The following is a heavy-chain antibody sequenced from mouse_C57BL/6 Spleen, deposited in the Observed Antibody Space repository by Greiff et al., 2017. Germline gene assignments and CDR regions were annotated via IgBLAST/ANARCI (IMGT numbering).Heavy chain of an antibody. Sequence: QVQLQQSGPGLVQPSQSLSITCTVSGFSLTSYGVHWVRQSPGKGLEWLGVIWRGGSTDYNAAFMSRLSITKDNSKSQVFFKMNRLQADDTAIYYCAKNSRYGYGSSPYYAMDYWGQGTSVTVSS. CDR1: GFSLTSYG. CDR2: IWRGGST. V-gene: IGHV2-5*01. CDR3: AKNSRYGYGSSPYYAMDY. J-gene: IGHJ4*01. D-gene: IGHD1-1*01.